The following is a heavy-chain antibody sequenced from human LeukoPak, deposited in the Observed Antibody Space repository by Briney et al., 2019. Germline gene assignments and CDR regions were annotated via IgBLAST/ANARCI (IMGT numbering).Heavy chain of an antibody. Sequence: SETLSLTCRVSGVSISSGSNYWGWIRQPPGKTLEWIGSIYSSGSTYYNSSLKSRVIILIDTAKNHFSLNLSSVTAADTAIYYCARAYDYGDYDEDLGFDYWGQGTLVTVSS. CDR1: GVSISSGSNY. CDR3: ARAYDYGDYDEDLGFDY. D-gene: IGHD4-17*01. J-gene: IGHJ4*02. V-gene: IGHV4-39*07. CDR2: IYSSGST.